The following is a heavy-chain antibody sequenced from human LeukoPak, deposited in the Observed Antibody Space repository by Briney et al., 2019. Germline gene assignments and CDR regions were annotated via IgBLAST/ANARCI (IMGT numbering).Heavy chain of an antibody. D-gene: IGHD2-2*01. J-gene: IGHJ4*02. CDR3: ATNIVVVPAAKDY. CDR1: GFRFTTYW. V-gene: IGHV3-7*01. Sequence: GGSLRLSCAASGFRFTTYWMTWVRQAPGKGLEWVANIKEDGSDKHYVDSVKGRFTISRDNAKNSLYLQMNSLRAEDTAVYYCATNIVVVPAAKDYWGQGTLVTVSS. CDR2: IKEDGSDK.